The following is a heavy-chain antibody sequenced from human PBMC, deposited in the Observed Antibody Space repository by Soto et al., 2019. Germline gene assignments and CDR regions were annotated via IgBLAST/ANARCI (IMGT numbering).Heavy chain of an antibody. D-gene: IGHD3-10*01. CDR1: VFTFSNAW. Sequence: PGWSLRLSCAASVFTFSNAWLSWFRQAPLKVLEWVGRIKSKTDGGTTDYAAPVKGRFTISRDDSKNTLYLQMNSLKTEDTAVYYCTTDSYGSGYYYGMDVWGQGTTVTVSS. CDR2: IKSKTDGGTT. J-gene: IGHJ6*02. V-gene: IGHV3-15*01. CDR3: TTDSYGSGYYYGMDV.